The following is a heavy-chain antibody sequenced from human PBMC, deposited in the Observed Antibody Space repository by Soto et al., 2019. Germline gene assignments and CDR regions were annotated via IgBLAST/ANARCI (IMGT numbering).Heavy chain of an antibody. J-gene: IGHJ2*01. Sequence: KESGPTLVKPTQTLTLTCPFSGFSLSTSGVGVGWIRQPPGKALEWLALIYWDDDKRYSPSLKSRLTITKDTSKNQVVLTMTNMDPVDTATYYCAHRTTTRYCSSTSCRKKLNWYFDLWGRGTLVTVSS. D-gene: IGHD2-2*01. CDR1: GFSLSTSGVG. CDR2: IYWDDDK. CDR3: AHRTTTRYCSSTSCRKKLNWYFDL. V-gene: IGHV2-5*02.